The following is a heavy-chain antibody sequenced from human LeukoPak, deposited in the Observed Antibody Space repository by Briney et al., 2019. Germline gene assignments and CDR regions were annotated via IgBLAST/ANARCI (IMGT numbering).Heavy chain of an antibody. V-gene: IGHV4-61*02. J-gene: IGHJ5*02. CDR2: IYTSGST. CDR1: GGSISSGSYY. D-gene: IGHD3-16*02. CDR3: ARWVQGIMITFGGVIVIGWFDP. Sequence: SQTLSLTCTVSGGSISSGSYYWSWIRQPAGKGLEWIGRIYTSGSTNYNPSLKSRVTISVDTSKNQFSLKLSSVTAADTAVYYCARWVQGIMITFGGVIVIGWFDPWGQGTLVTVSS.